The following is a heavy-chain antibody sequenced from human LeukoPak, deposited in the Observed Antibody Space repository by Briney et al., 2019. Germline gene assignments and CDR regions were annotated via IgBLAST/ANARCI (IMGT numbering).Heavy chain of an antibody. CDR3: ARAWLNMVRGGYYYYGMDV. J-gene: IGHJ6*02. D-gene: IGHD3-10*01. Sequence: GASVKVSCKASGGTFSGYAISWVRQAPGQGLEWMGGIIPIFGTANYAQKFQGRVTITADESTSTAYMELSSLRSEDTAVYYCARAWLNMVRGGYYYYGMDVWGQGTTVTVSS. CDR2: IIPIFGTA. CDR1: GGTFSGYA. V-gene: IGHV1-69*13.